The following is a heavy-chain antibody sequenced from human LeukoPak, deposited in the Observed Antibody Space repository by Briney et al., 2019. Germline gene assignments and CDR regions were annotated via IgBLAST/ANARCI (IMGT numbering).Heavy chain of an antibody. CDR1: GFTFSSYW. V-gene: IGHV3-7*01. J-gene: IGHJ4*02. CDR3: ARVEVVVAAYFDY. D-gene: IGHD2-21*01. Sequence: GGSLRLSCAASGFTFSSYWVSWVRQAPGKGLEWVANIKQDGSEKYYVDSVKGRFTISRDNAKNSLYLQMNSLRAEDTAVYYCARVEVVVAAYFDYWGQGTLVTVSS. CDR2: IKQDGSEK.